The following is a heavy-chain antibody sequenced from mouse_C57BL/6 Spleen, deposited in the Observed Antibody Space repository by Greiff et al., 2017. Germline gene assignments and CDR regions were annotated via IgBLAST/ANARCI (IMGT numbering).Heavy chain of an antibody. CDR2: IRSKSNNYAT. J-gene: IGHJ4*01. CDR3: VRQLGIYAMDY. CDR1: GFSFNTYA. V-gene: IGHV10-1*01. Sequence: EVKLMESGGGLVQPKGSLKLSCAASGFSFNTYAMNWVRQAPGKGLEWVARIRSKSNNYATYYADSVKDRFTISRDDSESMLYLQMNNLKTEDTAMYYCVRQLGIYAMDYWGQGTSVTVSS. D-gene: IGHD4-1*01.